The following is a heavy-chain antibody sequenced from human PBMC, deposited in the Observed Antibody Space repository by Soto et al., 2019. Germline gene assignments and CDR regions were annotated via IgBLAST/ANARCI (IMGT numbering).Heavy chain of an antibody. D-gene: IGHD3-10*01. CDR2: INLNSGHT. Sequence: ASVKVSCKASGYPFTTYDISWVRQAAGQGLEWMGWINLNSGHTDYAQRFQGRVTMTRNTSISTAYMELTSLSSEDTAVYYCARGRGCPHFWGQGTLVTVS. CDR3: ARGRGCPHF. V-gene: IGHV1-8*01. J-gene: IGHJ4*02. CDR1: GYPFTTYD.